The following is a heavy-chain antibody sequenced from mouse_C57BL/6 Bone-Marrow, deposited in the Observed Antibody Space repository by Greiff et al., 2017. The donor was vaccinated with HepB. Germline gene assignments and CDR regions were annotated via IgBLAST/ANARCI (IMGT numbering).Heavy chain of an antibody. CDR2: SRNKANDYTT. CDR3: ARAYNSNYRYFDV. D-gene: IGHD2-5*01. CDR1: GFTFSDFY. V-gene: IGHV7-1*01. J-gene: IGHJ1*03. Sequence: EVKLMESGGGLVQSGRSLRLSCATSGFTFSDFYMAWVRQAPGKGLEWIAASRNKANDYTTEYSASVKGRFIVSRDTSQSILYLQMNALRAEDTAIYYCARAYNSNYRYFDVWGTGTTVTVSS.